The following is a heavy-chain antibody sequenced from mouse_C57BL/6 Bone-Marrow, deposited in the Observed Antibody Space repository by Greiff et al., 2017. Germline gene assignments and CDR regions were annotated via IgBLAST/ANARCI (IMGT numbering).Heavy chain of an antibody. J-gene: IGHJ3*01. Sequence: EVQRVESGGDLVKPGGSLKLSCAASGFTFSSYGMSWVRQTPDKRLEWVATISSGGSYTYYPDSVKGRFTISRDNAKNTLYLQMSSLKSEDTAMYYCARPFDGYYGAYWGQGTLVTVSA. CDR2: ISSGGSYT. CDR3: ARPFDGYYGAY. V-gene: IGHV5-6*01. CDR1: GFTFSSYG. D-gene: IGHD2-3*01.